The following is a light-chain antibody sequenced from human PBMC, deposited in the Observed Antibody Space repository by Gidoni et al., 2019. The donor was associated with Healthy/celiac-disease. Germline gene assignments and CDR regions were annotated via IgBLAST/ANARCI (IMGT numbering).Light chain of an antibody. CDR3: QQRSNWPPLFT. Sequence: IVLTQSPATLSLSPGERATLSCRASQSVSSYSAWYQQKPGQAPRLLIYDASNRTTGIPARFSGSGSGTDFTLTISSLEPEDFAVYYCQQRSNWPPLFTFGPGTKVDIK. CDR2: DAS. CDR1: QSVSSY. V-gene: IGKV3-11*01. J-gene: IGKJ3*01.